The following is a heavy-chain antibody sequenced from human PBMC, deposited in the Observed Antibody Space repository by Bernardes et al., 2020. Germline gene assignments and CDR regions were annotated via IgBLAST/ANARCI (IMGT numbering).Heavy chain of an antibody. CDR1: GGSISSYY. J-gene: IGHJ2*01. V-gene: IGHV4-59*01. CDR3: ARGSPPPFGVVTLYWYFDL. Sequence: SETLSLTCTVSGGSISSYYWSWIRQPPGKGLEWIGYIYYSGSTNYNPSLKSRVTISVDTSKNQFSLKLSSVTAADTAVYYCARGSPPPFGVVTLYWYFDLWGRGTLVTVSS. CDR2: IYYSGST. D-gene: IGHD3-3*01.